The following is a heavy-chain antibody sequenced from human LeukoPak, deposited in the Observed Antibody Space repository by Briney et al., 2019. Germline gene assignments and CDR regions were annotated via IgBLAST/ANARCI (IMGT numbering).Heavy chain of an antibody. Sequence: GGSLRLSCAASGFTFSSYAMHWVRQAPGKGLEWVAVISYDGSVKFYADSVKGRFTISRDNSKNTLYLQMNSLRVEDTAVYHCARELGDYGGKANWGQGTLVTVSS. CDR3: ARELGDYGGKAN. V-gene: IGHV3-30*03. CDR1: GFTFSSYA. J-gene: IGHJ4*02. D-gene: IGHD4-23*01. CDR2: ISYDGSVK.